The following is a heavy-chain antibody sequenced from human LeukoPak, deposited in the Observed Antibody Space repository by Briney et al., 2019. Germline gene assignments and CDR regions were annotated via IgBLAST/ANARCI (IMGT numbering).Heavy chain of an antibody. D-gene: IGHD3-22*01. CDR2: ISYDGNNK. J-gene: IGHJ4*02. CDR1: GSTFSNYA. CDR3: ARGPRFAIRLIVVVTKGHFDY. V-gene: IGHV3-30*04. Sequence: GGSLRLSCAASGSTFSNYAMHWVRQAPGRGLEWVAAISYDGNNKYYADSVKGRFTISRDNSKNTLYLQMNSLRAEDTAVYYCARGPRFAIRLIVVVTKGHFDYWGQGTLVTVSS.